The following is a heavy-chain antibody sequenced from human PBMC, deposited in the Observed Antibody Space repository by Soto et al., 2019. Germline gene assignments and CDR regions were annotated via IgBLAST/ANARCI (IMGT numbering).Heavy chain of an antibody. D-gene: IGHD2-2*03. Sequence: QVQLVESGGGVVQPGRSLRLSCAASGFTFNNFAMHWVRHAPRKGLEWVAFLSYDGTYQYYADSVRGRFTAYRDNSKSTLLLQINSLKFEDTAVYVCANEVDVAFSSLQYGMDVWGQGITVTVSS. V-gene: IGHV3-30*14. CDR2: LSYDGTYQ. CDR1: GFTFNNFA. CDR3: ANEVDVAFSSLQYGMDV. J-gene: IGHJ6*02.